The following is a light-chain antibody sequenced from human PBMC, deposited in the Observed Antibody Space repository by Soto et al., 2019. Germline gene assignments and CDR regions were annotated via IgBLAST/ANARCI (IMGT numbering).Light chain of an antibody. CDR1: QSVSSSY. V-gene: IGKV3-20*01. CDR2: GAS. J-gene: IGKJ1*01. Sequence: EIVLTQSPCTLSLSAGERAPPSCRALQSVSSSYLAWYQQKPGQAPRLLIYGASSRATGIPDRFSGSGSGTDFTLTISRLEPEDFAVYYCQQYGSSLTWTFGQGTKVDNK. CDR3: QQYGSSLTWT.